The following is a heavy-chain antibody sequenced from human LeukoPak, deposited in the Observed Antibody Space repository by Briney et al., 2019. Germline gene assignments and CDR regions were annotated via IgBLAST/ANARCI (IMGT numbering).Heavy chain of an antibody. CDR1: GFTLGSYV. V-gene: IGHV3-23*01. CDR3: AKGFVSSSWLDY. J-gene: IGHJ4*02. Sequence: PGGSLRLSCAASGFTLGSYVMSWVRQAPGNGLEWVSGISGSGDSTYYADSVKGRFTISRDNPKNTLYLQMNSPRAEDTATYYCAKGFVSSSWLDYWGQGTLVTVSS. CDR2: ISGSGDST. D-gene: IGHD6-13*01.